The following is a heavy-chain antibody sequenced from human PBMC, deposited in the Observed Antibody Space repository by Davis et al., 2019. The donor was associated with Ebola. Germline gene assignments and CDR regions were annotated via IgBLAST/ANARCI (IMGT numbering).Heavy chain of an antibody. Sequence: GESLKISCKGFGYSFTSYWIGWVRQMPGKGLEWMGIIYPGDSDTRYSPSFQGQVTISADKSISTAYLQWSSLKASDTAMYYCARSRYCGGDCYGSFDYWGQGTLVTVSS. D-gene: IGHD2-21*02. J-gene: IGHJ4*02. CDR2: IYPGDSDT. CDR3: ARSRYCGGDCYGSFDY. V-gene: IGHV5-51*01. CDR1: GYSFTSYW.